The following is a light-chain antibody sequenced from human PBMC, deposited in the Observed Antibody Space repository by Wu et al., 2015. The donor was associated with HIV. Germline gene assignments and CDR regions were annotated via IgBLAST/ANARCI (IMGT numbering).Light chain of an antibody. CDR1: QSVSSSY. J-gene: IGKJ5*01. CDR2: DAS. CDR3: QQRSKWPPT. Sequence: EIVLTQSPGTLSLSPGERATLSCRASQSVSSSYLAWYQQKPGQAPGLLIYDASNRVTGIPARFAGSGSGTDFTLIISSLEPEDFAVYYCQQRSKWPPTFGQGTRLEIK. V-gene: IGKV3D-20*02.